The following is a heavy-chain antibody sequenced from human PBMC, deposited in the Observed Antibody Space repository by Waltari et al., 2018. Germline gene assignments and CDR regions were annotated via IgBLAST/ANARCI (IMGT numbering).Heavy chain of an antibody. V-gene: IGHV3-74*01. J-gene: IGHJ4*02. Sequence: EVQLMESGGDLVQPGGSLRLSCVVSGFTFNTFWLNWVRQAPGKGLVWVSRINNEGTYTTYADSVKGRFTISRDNAKNTLYLQMNSLRVEDTAVYYCGGGGLDGAAYWGQGTLVNVSS. CDR2: INNEGTYT. CDR3: GGGGLDGAAY. CDR1: GFTFNTFW. D-gene: IGHD3-16*01.